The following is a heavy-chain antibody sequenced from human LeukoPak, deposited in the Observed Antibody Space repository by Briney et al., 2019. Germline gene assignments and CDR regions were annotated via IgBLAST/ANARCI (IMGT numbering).Heavy chain of an antibody. CDR2: IYHSGST. J-gene: IGHJ4*02. V-gene: IGHV4-30-2*01. CDR3: ARGGSQLDYYDSSGYPLDY. CDR1: GGSISSGGYS. Sequence: SETLSLTCAVSGGSISSGGYSWSWIRQPPGKGLEWIGYIYHSGSTYYNPSLKSRVTISVDRSKNQFSLKLSSVTAADTAEYYCARGGSQLDYYDSSGYPLDYWGQGTLVTVSS. D-gene: IGHD3-22*01.